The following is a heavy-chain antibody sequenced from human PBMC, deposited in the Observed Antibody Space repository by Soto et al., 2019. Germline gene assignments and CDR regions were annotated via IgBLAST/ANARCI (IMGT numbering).Heavy chain of an antibody. CDR2: ISAYNGNT. V-gene: IGHV1-18*01. J-gene: IGHJ4*02. D-gene: IGHD3-3*01. CDR3: ARDFWSGYYPRYFDY. Sequence: ASVKVSCKASGYTFTSYGISWVRQAPGQGLEWMGWISAYNGNTNYAQKLQGRVTMTTDTSTSTAYMELRSLRSDDTAVYYCARDFWSGYYPRYFDYWGQGTLDTVSS. CDR1: GYTFTSYG.